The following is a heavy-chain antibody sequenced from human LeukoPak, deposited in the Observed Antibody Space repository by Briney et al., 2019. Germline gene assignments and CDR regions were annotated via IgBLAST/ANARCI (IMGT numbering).Heavy chain of an antibody. J-gene: IGHJ3*01. CDR1: GFIYSNYD. CDR2: ITGSSRTK. D-gene: IGHD6-19*01. V-gene: IGHV3-48*01. Sequence: GGSLRLSCAASGFIYSNYDMNWVRQAPGKGLEWVSYITGSSRTKSYADSVKGRFTISRDNAENSVYLQMNSLRAEDTAVYYCARPTSSGWYSHWGQGTMVTVSS. CDR3: ARPTSSGWYSH.